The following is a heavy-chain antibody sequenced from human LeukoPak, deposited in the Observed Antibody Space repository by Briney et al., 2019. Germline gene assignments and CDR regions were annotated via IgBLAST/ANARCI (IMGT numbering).Heavy chain of an antibody. D-gene: IGHD6-19*01. V-gene: IGHV1-3*01. CDR2: INAGNGNT. CDR3: ARDWGRVAGYGLY. CDR1: GYTFTSYA. Sequence: ASVKVSCKASGYTFTSYAMHWVRQAPGQRLEWMGWINAGNGNTKYSQKFQGRVTITRDTSASTAYMELSSLRSEDTAVYYCARDWGRVAGYGLYWGQGTLVTVSS. J-gene: IGHJ4*02.